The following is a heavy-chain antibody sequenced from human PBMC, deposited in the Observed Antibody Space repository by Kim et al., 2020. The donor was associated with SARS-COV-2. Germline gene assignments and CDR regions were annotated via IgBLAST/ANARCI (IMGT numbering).Heavy chain of an antibody. CDR2: INHSGST. J-gene: IGHJ4*02. Sequence: SETLSLTCAVYGGSFSGYYWSWIRQPPGKGLEWIGEINHSGSTNYNPSLKSRVTISVDTSKNQFSLKLSSVTAADTAVYYCARGRGYGSGSYQSFRADYWGQGTLVTVSS. V-gene: IGHV4-34*01. CDR1: GGSFSGYY. D-gene: IGHD3-10*01. CDR3: ARGRGYGSGSYQSFRADY.